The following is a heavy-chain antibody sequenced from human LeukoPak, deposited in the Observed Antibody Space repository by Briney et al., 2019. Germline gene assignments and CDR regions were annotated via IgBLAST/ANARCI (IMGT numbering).Heavy chain of an antibody. CDR1: GGSFSGYY. D-gene: IGHD6-13*01. CDR2: INHSGST. V-gene: IGHV4-34*01. CDR3: AREGSSSWVDY. J-gene: IGHJ4*02. Sequence: PSETLSLTCAVYGGSFSGYYWSWIRQPPGKGPEWIGEINHSGSTNYNPSLKSRVTISVDTSKNQFSLKLSSVTAADTAVYYCAREGSSSWVDYWGQGTLVTVSS.